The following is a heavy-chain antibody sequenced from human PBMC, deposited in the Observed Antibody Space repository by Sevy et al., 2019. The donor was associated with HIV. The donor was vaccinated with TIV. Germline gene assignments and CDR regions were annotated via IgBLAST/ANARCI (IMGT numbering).Heavy chain of an antibody. J-gene: IGHJ6*02. CDR3: ARGECSSSSCYYYYGMDV. V-gene: IGHV7-4-1*02. CDR2: INTNTGNP. CDR1: GYTFTSYV. D-gene: IGHD2-2*01. Sequence: ASVKVSCKASGYTFTSYVMSWVRQAPGQGLEWMGWINTNTGNPTYAQGFTGRFVFSLDTSVSTAYLQISSLKAEDTAVYYCARGECSSSSCYYYYGMDVWGQGATVTVSS.